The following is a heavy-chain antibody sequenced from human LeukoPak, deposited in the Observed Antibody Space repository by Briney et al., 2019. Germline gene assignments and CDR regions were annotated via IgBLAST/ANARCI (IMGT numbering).Heavy chain of an antibody. D-gene: IGHD6-19*01. Sequence: AGGSLRLSCAAPGFTFSSLAMGWVRQAPGKGLEWVSVISDSGGTTYYADSVKGRFTISRDNSRNTLYLQMNSLRVEDTAVYYCAKDARRSSGWYFFDHWGQGTLVTVSS. CDR2: ISDSGGTT. J-gene: IGHJ4*02. CDR1: GFTFSSLA. V-gene: IGHV3-23*01. CDR3: AKDARRSSGWYFFDH.